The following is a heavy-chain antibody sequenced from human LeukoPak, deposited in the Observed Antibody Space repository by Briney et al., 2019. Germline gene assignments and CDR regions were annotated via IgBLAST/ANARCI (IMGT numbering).Heavy chain of an antibody. J-gene: IGHJ4*02. CDR3: ARESLWFGELLGG. D-gene: IGHD3-10*01. CDR1: GFTVSSYS. V-gene: IGHV3-21*01. CDR2: ISSSSSYI. Sequence: GGSLRLSCAASGFTVSSYSMNWVRQAPGKGLEWVSSISSSSSYIYYADSVKGRFTISRDNAKNSLYLQMNSLRAEDTAVYYCARESLWFGELLGGWGQGTLVTVSS.